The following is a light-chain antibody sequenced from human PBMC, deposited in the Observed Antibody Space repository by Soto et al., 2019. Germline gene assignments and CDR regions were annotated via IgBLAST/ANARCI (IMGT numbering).Light chain of an antibody. CDR1: QDITNY. Sequence: DIQMTQSPSSLSASVGDRVTITCQASQDITNYLNWYQQKAGKAPKLLIYDASNLEIGVPSGFSGSGSGTDFTFTINSLQPEDIGTYYCQQYDTVPNTFGQGTKVEMK. J-gene: IGKJ2*01. CDR2: DAS. V-gene: IGKV1-33*01. CDR3: QQYDTVPNT.